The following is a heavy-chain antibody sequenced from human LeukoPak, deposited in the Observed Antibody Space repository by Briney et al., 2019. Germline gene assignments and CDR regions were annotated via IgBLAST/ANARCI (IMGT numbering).Heavy chain of an antibody. CDR2: INADGSST. V-gene: IGHV3-74*01. CDR1: GFSFSGYW. CDR3: ARSVLLWEPFDF. D-gene: IGHD2-2*01. Sequence: GGSLRLSCAASGFSFSGYWIHWVRQAPGKGLVWVSRINADGSSTNYADSVKGRFTVSRDNSKNTLFLQMNSLRAEDTAVYFCARSVLLWEPFDFWGQGSLVTVSS. J-gene: IGHJ4*02.